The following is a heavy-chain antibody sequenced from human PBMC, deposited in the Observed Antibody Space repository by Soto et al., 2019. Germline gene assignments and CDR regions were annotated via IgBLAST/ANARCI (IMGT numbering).Heavy chain of an antibody. CDR1: GFIFSSYS. V-gene: IGHV3-48*04. D-gene: IGHD2-15*01. CDR3: AGGYYYYHMDV. CDR2: ISSSSATK. Sequence: EVQLVESGGGLVQPGGSLRLSCAASGFIFSSYSMNWVRQAPGTGLEWVSYISSSSATKYYTDSVKGRFTISRDNAKNSLYLQMNSLRAEDTAVYYCAGGYYYYHMDVWGKGTTVTVSS. J-gene: IGHJ6*03.